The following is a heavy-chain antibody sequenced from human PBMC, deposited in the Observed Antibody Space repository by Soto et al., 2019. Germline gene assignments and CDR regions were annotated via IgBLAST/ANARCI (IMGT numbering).Heavy chain of an antibody. Sequence: SETLSLTCAVSGGSISNSGFSWSWIRQSPGKGLEWIGHIYHSGSTYYSPSLKSRATISEDRATNQISLKRTSVTAADTAVYYCARGRDDILTGYYPPTMDVWGQGTTVTVSS. CDR3: ARGRDDILTGYYPPTMDV. D-gene: IGHD3-9*01. J-gene: IGHJ6*02. CDR2: IYHSGST. V-gene: IGHV4-30-2*06. CDR1: GGSISNSGFS.